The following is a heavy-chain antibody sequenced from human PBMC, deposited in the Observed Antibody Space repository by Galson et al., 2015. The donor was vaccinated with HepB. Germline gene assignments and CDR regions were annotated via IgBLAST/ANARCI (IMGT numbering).Heavy chain of an antibody. CDR1: GFTFSSYD. J-gene: IGHJ4*02. D-gene: IGHD6-13*01. CDR2: IGTAGDT. CDR3: ARGGRYSSSWYGSAYYFDY. Sequence: SLRLSCAASGFTFSSYDMHWARQATGKGLEWVSAIGTAGDTYYPGSVKGRFTISRENAKNSLYLQMNSLRAGDTAVYYCARGGRYSSSWYGSAYYFDYWGQGTLVTVSS. V-gene: IGHV3-13*01.